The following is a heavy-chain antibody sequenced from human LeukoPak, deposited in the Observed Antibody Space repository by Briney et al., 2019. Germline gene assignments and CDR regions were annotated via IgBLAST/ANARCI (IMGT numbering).Heavy chain of an antibody. J-gene: IGHJ5*02. CDR2: IYYSGST. CDR3: ARENSGT. V-gene: IGHV4-39*07. CDR1: GGSISSSSYY. D-gene: IGHD6-13*01. Sequence: SETLSLTCTVSGGSISSSSYYWGWIRQPPGKGLEWIGGIYYSGSTYYNPSLKSRVTISVDTSKNQFSLKLSSVTAADTAVYYCARENSGTWGQGTLVTVSS.